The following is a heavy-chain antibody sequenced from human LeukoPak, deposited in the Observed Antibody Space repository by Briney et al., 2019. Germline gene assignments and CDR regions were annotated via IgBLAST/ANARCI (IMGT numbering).Heavy chain of an antibody. J-gene: IGHJ4*02. D-gene: IGHD2-2*03. CDR3: ARVDISLYYFDY. CDR2: IIPILGIT. Sequence: GASVKVSCKAAGGTFSSYAISWVRQAPGQGLEWMGRIIPILGITNYAQKFQGRVTIIADKSTSTAYMELSSLRSEDTAVYYCARVDISLYYFDYWGQGTLVTVSS. CDR1: GGTFSSYA. V-gene: IGHV1-69*04.